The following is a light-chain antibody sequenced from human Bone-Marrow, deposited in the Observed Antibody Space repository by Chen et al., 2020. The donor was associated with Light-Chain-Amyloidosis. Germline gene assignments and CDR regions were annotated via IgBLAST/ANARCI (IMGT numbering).Light chain of an antibody. CDR2: STS. CDR1: SGSVSTNYY. J-gene: IGLJ3*02. V-gene: IGLV8-61*01. Sequence: QTVVTQEPSFSVSPGGTVTLTCGLSSGSVSTNYYPAWYQQTPGQAPRTLIYSTSTPSPGVPDGFSGYILGNKASLTITGAQADDESDYYCVLYVGSGIWVFGGGTKLTVL. CDR3: VLYVGSGIWV.